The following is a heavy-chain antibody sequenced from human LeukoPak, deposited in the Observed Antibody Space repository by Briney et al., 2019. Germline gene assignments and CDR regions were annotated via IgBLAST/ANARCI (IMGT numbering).Heavy chain of an antibody. D-gene: IGHD4-23*01. CDR1: GGSISSGGYS. CDR3: ARVYGGNPYNWFDP. V-gene: IGHV4-30-2*01. Sequence: SETLSLTCAVSGGSISSGGYSWSWIRKPPGKGLEWIGYIYHSGSTYYNPSLKSRVTISVDRSKNQFSLKLSSVTAADTAVYYCARVYGGNPYNWFDPWGQGTLVTVSS. J-gene: IGHJ5*02. CDR2: IYHSGST.